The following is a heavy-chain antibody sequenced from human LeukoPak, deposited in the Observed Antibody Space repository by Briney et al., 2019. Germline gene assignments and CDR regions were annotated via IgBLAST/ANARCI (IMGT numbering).Heavy chain of an antibody. D-gene: IGHD2-2*01. J-gene: IGHJ6*04. CDR2: INSDGSST. CDR3: AACSSTSTYGMDV. V-gene: IGHV3-74*01. CDR1: GFTFSSYW. Sequence: PGGSLRLSCAASGFTFSSYWMHWVRQAPGKGLVWVSRINSDGSSTSYADSVKGRFTIPRDNAKSTLYLQMNSLRAEDTAVYYCAACSSTSTYGMDVWGKGTTVTVSS.